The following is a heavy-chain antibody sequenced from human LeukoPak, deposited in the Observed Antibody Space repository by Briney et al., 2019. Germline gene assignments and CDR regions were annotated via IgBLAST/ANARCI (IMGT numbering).Heavy chain of an antibody. CDR1: GFTFSSYW. J-gene: IGHJ4*02. V-gene: IGHV3-7*03. D-gene: IGHD4-17*01. Sequence: PGGSLRLSCVASGFTFSSYWMSWVRQAPGKGLEWVANIKQDGSEAYYVDSVKGRFTISRDNSKNTLYLQMNSLRAEDTAVYYCAKNPYGDYAFDYWGQGTLVTVSS. CDR3: AKNPYGDYAFDY. CDR2: IKQDGSEA.